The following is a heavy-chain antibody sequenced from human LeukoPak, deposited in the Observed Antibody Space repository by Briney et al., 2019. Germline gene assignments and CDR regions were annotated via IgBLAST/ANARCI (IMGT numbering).Heavy chain of an antibody. CDR3: ARTPQFNNWFDP. J-gene: IGHJ5*02. Sequence: ASVKVSCKASGYTFTGYYMHWVRQAPGQGLEWMGWINPNSGGTNHAQKFQGRVTMTRDTSISTAYMELSRLRSDDTAVYYCARTPQFNNWFDPWGQGTLVTVSS. CDR2: INPNSGGT. V-gene: IGHV1-2*02. D-gene: IGHD1-1*01. CDR1: GYTFTGYY.